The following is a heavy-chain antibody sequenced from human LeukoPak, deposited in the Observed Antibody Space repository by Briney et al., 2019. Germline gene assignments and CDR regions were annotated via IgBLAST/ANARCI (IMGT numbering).Heavy chain of an antibody. CDR2: IYYSGST. CDR3: ARRGRNYYYYMDI. CDR1: GGAISTSGYY. Sequence: SETLSLTCSVSGGAISTSGYYWGWIRQPPGKGLEWIGSIYYSGSTYYNPSLKSRVTISVDTSKNQFSLKLSSVTAADTAVYYCARRGRNYYYYMDIWGKGTTVTVSS. D-gene: IGHD2-15*01. J-gene: IGHJ6*03. V-gene: IGHV4-39*01.